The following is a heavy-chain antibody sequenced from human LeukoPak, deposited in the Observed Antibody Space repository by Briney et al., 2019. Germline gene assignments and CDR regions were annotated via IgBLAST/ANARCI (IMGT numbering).Heavy chain of an antibody. CDR1: GGTFSSYA. J-gene: IGHJ4*02. Sequence: ASVKVSCKASGGTFSSYAISWVRQAPGQGLEWMGWINPNSGGTNYAQKFQGRVTMTRDTSISTAYMELSRLRSDDTAVYYCARDGKSRASGWYEYVDYWGQGTLVTVSS. V-gene: IGHV1-2*02. CDR3: ARDGKSRASGWYEYVDY. CDR2: INPNSGGT. D-gene: IGHD6-19*01.